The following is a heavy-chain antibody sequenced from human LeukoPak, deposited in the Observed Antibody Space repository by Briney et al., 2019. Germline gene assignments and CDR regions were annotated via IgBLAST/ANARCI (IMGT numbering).Heavy chain of an antibody. J-gene: IGHJ4*02. Sequence: GGSLRLSCAASRFTFNSYGMNCFRQVPGKGLEWISYINSVGGTTFYADSVKGRFTITRDNANNTLYLQMNSLRAEDTAVYYCARDRDLSGSWYLDWGQGTLVTVSS. V-gene: IGHV3-48*04. CDR2: INSVGGTT. D-gene: IGHD1-26*01. CDR3: ARDRDLSGSWYLD. CDR1: RFTFNSYG.